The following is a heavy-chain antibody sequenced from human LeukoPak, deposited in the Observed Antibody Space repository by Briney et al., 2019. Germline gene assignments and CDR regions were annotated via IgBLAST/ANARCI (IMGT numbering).Heavy chain of an antibody. CDR1: GGSFSGYY. D-gene: IGHD2-21*01. CDR2: INHSGRT. Sequence: PSETLSLTCAVYGGSFSGYYWSWIRQSPDKGLEWIGEINHSGRTNYNPSLKSRVTISIDTSKNQFSLKLSSVTAADTAVYYCARQLGDRLLFDYWGQGTLVTVSS. CDR3: ARQLGDRLLFDY. V-gene: IGHV4-34*01. J-gene: IGHJ4*02.